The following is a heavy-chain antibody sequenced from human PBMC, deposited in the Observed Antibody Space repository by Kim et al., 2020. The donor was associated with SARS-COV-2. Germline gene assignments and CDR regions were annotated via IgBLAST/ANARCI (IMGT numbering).Heavy chain of an antibody. CDR3: ARPAGVGPMVFSLGY. CDR2: IDPSDSQP. J-gene: IGHJ4*02. CDR1: GYSFTTYW. V-gene: IGHV5-10-1*01. Sequence: GESLKISCKASGYSFTTYWIYWVRQMPGKGLEWMGRIDPSDSQPHYSPSFQGLVTISADKSISTAYLQWASLKASDTAMYYCARPAGVGPMVFSLGYWGPGTLVTVSP. D-gene: IGHD2-8*01.